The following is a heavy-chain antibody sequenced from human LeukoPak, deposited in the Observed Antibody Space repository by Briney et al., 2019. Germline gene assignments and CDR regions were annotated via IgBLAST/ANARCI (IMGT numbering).Heavy chain of an antibody. Sequence: GGSLRLSCAASGFTFSSSAMSWVRQAPGKGLEWVSTISGSGSGSSTYYADSVKGRFTISRDNSKNTLYLQMNSLRAEDTAVYYCAKVLSNCSSTSCSRRGPDAFDIWGQGTMVTVSS. D-gene: IGHD2-2*01. V-gene: IGHV3-23*01. J-gene: IGHJ3*02. CDR1: GFTFSSSA. CDR3: AKVLSNCSSTSCSRRGPDAFDI. CDR2: ISGSGSGSST.